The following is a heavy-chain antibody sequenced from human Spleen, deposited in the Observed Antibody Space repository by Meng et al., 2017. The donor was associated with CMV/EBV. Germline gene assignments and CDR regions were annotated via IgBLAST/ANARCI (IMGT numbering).Heavy chain of an antibody. Sequence: ASVKVSCKASGYSFTTYGISWVRQAPGQGPEWMGWISTHNGNTKYTQKVKGRVIITTDTSTSTAYMELRSLRSDDTAVYYCARDGGYDFWSGYYARYKYYGMDVWGQGSTVTVSS. CDR1: GYSFTTYG. D-gene: IGHD3-3*01. V-gene: IGHV1-18*01. CDR2: ISTHNGNT. J-gene: IGHJ6*02. CDR3: ARDGGYDFWSGYYARYKYYGMDV.